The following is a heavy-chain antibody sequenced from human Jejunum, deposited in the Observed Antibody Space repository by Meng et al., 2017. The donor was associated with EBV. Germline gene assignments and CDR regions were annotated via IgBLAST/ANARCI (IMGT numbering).Heavy chain of an antibody. Sequence: LRESGPGPLKPFVTLSLSCSVSGGSVNSGNVYWRWLRPPPVKGLEWLGYIYYSGSTNYIPSLKSRVTISLDTSKNQFSLKLSSVTAADTAVYYCAGLRYSGYDRAFDYWGQGALVTVSS. CDR3: AGLRYSGYDRAFDY. D-gene: IGHD5-12*01. J-gene: IGHJ4*02. CDR2: IYYSGST. CDR1: GGSVNSGNVY. V-gene: IGHV4-61*01.